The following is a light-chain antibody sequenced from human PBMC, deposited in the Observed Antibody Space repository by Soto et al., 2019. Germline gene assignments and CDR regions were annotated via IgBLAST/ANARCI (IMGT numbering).Light chain of an antibody. CDR2: VGTGGIVG. Sequence: QLVLTQPPSASASLGASVTLTCTLSSGYSNYKVDWYQQRPGKGPRFVMRVGTGGIVGSKGDDIPDRFSVLGSGLNRYLTIKNIQEDDESDYHCGADHGSGSNFAFYVFGTGTKVTVL. V-gene: IGLV9-49*01. CDR3: GADHGSGSNFAFYV. J-gene: IGLJ1*01. CDR1: SGYSNYK.